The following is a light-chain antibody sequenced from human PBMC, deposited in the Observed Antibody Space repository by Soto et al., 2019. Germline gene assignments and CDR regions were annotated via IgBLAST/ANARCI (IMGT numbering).Light chain of an antibody. V-gene: IGKV3-15*01. J-gene: IGKJ2*03. CDR2: CAY. CDR3: QQYNNGPPDR. Sequence: DIILTQSPASLSVSPGARATLSCRASQSVNNNLAWYQQKRGQAPRLLIYCAYTRATGIPGRFSVSGSGTEVTLNITSVQPEDFAVYFCQQYNNGPPDRFGQGNKMEIK. CDR1: QSVNNN.